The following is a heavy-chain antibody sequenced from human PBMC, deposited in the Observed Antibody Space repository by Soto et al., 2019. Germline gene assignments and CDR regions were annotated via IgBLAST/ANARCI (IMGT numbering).Heavy chain of an antibody. V-gene: IGHV3-74*01. CDR2: INSDGSST. CDR3: ASTRILYPYYYYMDV. J-gene: IGHJ6*03. CDR1: GFTFSSYW. D-gene: IGHD2-8*01. Sequence: HPGGSLRLSCAASGFTFSSYWMHWVRQAPGKGLVWVSRINSDGSSTSYADSVKGRFTISRDNAKNTLYLQMNSLRAEDTAVYYCASTRILYPYYYYMDVWGKGTTVTVSS.